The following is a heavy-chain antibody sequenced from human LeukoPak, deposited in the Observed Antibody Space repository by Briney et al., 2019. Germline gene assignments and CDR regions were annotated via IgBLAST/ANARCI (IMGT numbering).Heavy chain of an antibody. Sequence: GGSLRLSCAASGFTFSSYVMSWVRQAPGKGMEWVSTISGSGGSTYYADSVKGRFTISRDNSKNTLYLQMNSLRAEDTAVYYCAKAKQLAASPDYWGQGTLVTVSS. J-gene: IGHJ4*02. CDR3: AKAKQLAASPDY. D-gene: IGHD6-13*01. V-gene: IGHV3-23*01. CDR2: ISGSGGST. CDR1: GFTFSSYV.